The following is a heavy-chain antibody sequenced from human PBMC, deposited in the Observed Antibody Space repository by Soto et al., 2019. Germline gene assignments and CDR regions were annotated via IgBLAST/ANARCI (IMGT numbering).Heavy chain of an antibody. CDR3: AKSLVFGDHAYMDV. D-gene: IGHD3-16*01. V-gene: IGHV1-69*02. Sequence: QVQLVQSGAEVRKPGSSVKVSCEASGGSFISYIFTWVRQAPGQGLEWMGRSIPIQGRADYALKFQDRVTITADRSTQTVYMELRSLKPEDTALYYCAKSLVFGDHAYMDVWGKGPTVTVSS. CDR1: GGSFISYI. J-gene: IGHJ6*03. CDR2: SIPIQGRA.